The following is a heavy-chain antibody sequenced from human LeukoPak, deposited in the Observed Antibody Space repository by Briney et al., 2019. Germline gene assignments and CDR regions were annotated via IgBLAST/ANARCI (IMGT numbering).Heavy chain of an antibody. Sequence: GASVKVSCKASGGTFSSHAISWVRQAPGQGLEWMGTIIPIFGTANYGQKFQGRVTITTDESTSTAYMELSSLRSEDTAVYYCARADRDGYNLGYFDYWGQGTLVTVSS. CDR3: ARADRDGYNLGYFDY. J-gene: IGHJ4*02. CDR2: IIPIFGTA. D-gene: IGHD5-24*01. CDR1: GGTFSSHA. V-gene: IGHV1-69*05.